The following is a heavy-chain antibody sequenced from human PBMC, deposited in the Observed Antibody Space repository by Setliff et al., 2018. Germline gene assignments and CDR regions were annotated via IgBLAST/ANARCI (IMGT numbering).Heavy chain of an antibody. CDR3: VRGEMFSTSPRAD. Sequence: GGSLRLSCAASGLTLINNGFHWVRQAPGKGLEWVAVIWYDGNNKDHADSVKGRFTISRDNSKNTLYLQMDSLRVEDTAVYYCVRGEMFSTSPRADWGQGTQVTVSS. CDR1: GLTLINNG. V-gene: IGHV3-33*01. CDR2: IWYDGNNK. J-gene: IGHJ4*02. D-gene: IGHD2-2*01.